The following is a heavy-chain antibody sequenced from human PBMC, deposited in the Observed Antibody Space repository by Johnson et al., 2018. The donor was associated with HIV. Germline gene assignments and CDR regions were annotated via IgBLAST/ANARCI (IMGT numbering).Heavy chain of an antibody. CDR2: ISDDGSKI. CDR1: GFRFSTYA. J-gene: IGHJ3*01. V-gene: IGHV3-30*04. Sequence: QMQLVESGGGLVQPGGSLRLSCAASGFRFSTYALHWVRQTPGKGLEWVALISDDGSKIYPADSVKGRFTISRDNSKNTLYLQMNSLKTEDTAVYYCTTSWRITGVPSTWGQGTMVTVSS. D-gene: IGHD7-27*01. CDR3: TTSWRITGVPST.